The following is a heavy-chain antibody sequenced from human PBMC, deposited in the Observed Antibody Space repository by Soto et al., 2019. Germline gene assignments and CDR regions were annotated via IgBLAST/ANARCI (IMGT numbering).Heavy chain of an antibody. Sequence: QVQLVQSGAEVKKPGSSVKVSCKASGGTFSSYALSWVRQAPGQGLEWMGGIIPMSGATNYTQKFQGRVTFTADESTNTAYLELTSLRSEDTAVYYCARGGPENDYWGQGTLVTDSS. J-gene: IGHJ4*02. CDR3: ARGGPENDY. D-gene: IGHD1-26*01. CDR1: GGTFSSYA. CDR2: IIPMSGAT. V-gene: IGHV1-69*12.